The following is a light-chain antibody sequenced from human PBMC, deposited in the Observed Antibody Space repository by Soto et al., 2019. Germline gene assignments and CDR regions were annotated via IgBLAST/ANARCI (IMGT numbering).Light chain of an antibody. V-gene: IGKV3-15*01. J-gene: IGKJ1*01. CDR3: QQYDNWPPWT. Sequence: EIVMAQSPATLSVSLGERATLSCRASQTVGSNLAWYQHRPGQAPRLLIYGASTRATGIPARFSGSGSGTEFTITISSLQSEDFAVYYCQQYDNWPPWTFGQGTKVEIK. CDR1: QTVGSN. CDR2: GAS.